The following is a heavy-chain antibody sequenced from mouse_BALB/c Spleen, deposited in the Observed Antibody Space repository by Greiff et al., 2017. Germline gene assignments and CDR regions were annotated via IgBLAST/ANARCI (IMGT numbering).Heavy chain of an antibody. J-gene: IGHJ1*01. Sequence: VQLQQSGPELVKPGASVKMSCKASGYTFTSYVMHWVKQKPGQGLEWIGYINPYNDGTKYNEKFKGKATLTSDKSSSTAYMELSSLTSEDSAVYYCARKGNYYGSSHWYFDVWGAGTTVTVSS. V-gene: IGHV1-14*01. CDR2: INPYNDGT. D-gene: IGHD1-1*01. CDR1: GYTFTSYV. CDR3: ARKGNYYGSSHWYFDV.